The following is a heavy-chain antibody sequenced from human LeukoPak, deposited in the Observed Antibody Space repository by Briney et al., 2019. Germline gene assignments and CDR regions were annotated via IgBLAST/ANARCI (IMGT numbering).Heavy chain of an antibody. V-gene: IGHV3-30-3*01. CDR1: GFTFSSYA. CDR2: ISYDGSNK. Sequence: PGGSLRLSCAASGFTFSSYAMHWVRQAPGKGLEWVAVISYDGSNKYYADSVKGRFTISRDNSKNTLYLQMNSLRAEDTAVYYCASLSLGGAFDIWGQGTMVTVSS. J-gene: IGHJ3*02. D-gene: IGHD3-16*02. CDR3: ASLSLGGAFDI.